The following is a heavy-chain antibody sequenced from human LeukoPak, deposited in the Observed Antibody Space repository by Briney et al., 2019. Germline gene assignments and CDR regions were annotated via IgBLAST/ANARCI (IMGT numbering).Heavy chain of an antibody. Sequence: ASVKVSCKASGYTFTSYGISWVRQAPGQGLEWMGWISAYNGNTNYAQKLQGRVTMTTDTSTSTAYMELRSLRSDDTAVYYCARGDLPDYHDSSGYYQIDYWGQGTLVTVSS. CDR1: GYTFTSYG. V-gene: IGHV1-18*01. CDR2: ISAYNGNT. CDR3: ARGDLPDYHDSSGYYQIDY. J-gene: IGHJ4*02. D-gene: IGHD3-22*01.